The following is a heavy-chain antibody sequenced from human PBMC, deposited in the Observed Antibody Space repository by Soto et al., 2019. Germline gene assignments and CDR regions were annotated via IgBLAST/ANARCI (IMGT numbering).Heavy chain of an antibody. CDR1: GFTFNSYW. J-gene: IGHJ4*02. Sequence: EVQLVESGGGLVQPGGSLRLSCAASGFTFNSYWMQWVRHAPGKGLEWVSRIDGDEDSTTNYADSVKGRFTISRDNVNNTLYLQMTSVRAENTAVYYCVRDSNGDYWGQGTLATVSS. V-gene: IGHV3-74*01. CDR2: IDGDEDSTT. D-gene: IGHD4-4*01. CDR3: VRDSNGDY.